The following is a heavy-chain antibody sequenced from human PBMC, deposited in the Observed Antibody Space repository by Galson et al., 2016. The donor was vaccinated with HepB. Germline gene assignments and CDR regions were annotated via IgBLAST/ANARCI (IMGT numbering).Heavy chain of an antibody. D-gene: IGHD3-10*02. CDR1: GFSISSSSYY. CDR2: IYWNDDK. CDR3: AHWAGANYNAGGAQVVFDV. V-gene: IGHV2-5*01. J-gene: IGHJ3*01. Sequence: TLSLTCTVSGFSISSSSYYWGWIRQPPGKALEWLALIYWNDDKRYSPSLKSRLTITKDTSKNQVVLTMTNMDPVDTATYFCAHWAGANYNAGGAQVVFDVWGQGTMVTVSS.